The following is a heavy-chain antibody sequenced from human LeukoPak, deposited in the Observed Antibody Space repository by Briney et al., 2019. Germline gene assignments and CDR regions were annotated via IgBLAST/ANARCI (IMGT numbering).Heavy chain of an antibody. Sequence: GSLRLSCAASGFTFSSYAMSWIRQPPGKGLEWIGEINHSGSTNYNPSLKSRVTISVDTSKNQFSLKLSSVTAADTAVYYCARVVAVISYYYMDVWGKGTTVTVSS. CDR1: GFTFSSYA. V-gene: IGHV4-34*01. CDR3: ARVVAVISYYYMDV. CDR2: INHSGST. D-gene: IGHD3-22*01. J-gene: IGHJ6*03.